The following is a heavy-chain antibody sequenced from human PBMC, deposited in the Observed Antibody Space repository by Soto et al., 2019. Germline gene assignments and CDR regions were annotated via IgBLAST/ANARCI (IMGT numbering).Heavy chain of an antibody. J-gene: IGHJ4*02. D-gene: IGHD2-15*01. CDR2: INHSGST. CDR3: ARGLDIVVVVAADYFDY. CDR1: GGSFSVYY. Sequence: SETLSLTCAVYGGSFSVYYWSWIRQPPGKGLEWIGEINHSGSTNYNPSLKSRVTISVDTSKNQFSLKLSSVTAADTAVYYCARGLDIVVVVAADYFDYWGQGTLVTVS. V-gene: IGHV4-34*01.